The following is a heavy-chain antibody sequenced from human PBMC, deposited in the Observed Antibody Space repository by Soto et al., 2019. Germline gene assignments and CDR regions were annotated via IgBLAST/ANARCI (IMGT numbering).Heavy chain of an antibody. CDR1: GFTFDDYA. Sequence: EVQLVESGGGLVQPGRPLRLSCAASGFTFDDYAMHWVRQAPGKGLEWVSGINWNGVTLAYADSVKGRFTISRDNAKNSLYLQMHSPRPEDTAFYYCAKDLGAFDLWGQGTLVTVSS. CDR2: INWNGVTL. V-gene: IGHV3-9*01. J-gene: IGHJ4*02. CDR3: AKDLGAFDL.